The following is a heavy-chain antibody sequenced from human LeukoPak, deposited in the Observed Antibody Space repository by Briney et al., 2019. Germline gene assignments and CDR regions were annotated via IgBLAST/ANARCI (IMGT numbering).Heavy chain of an antibody. J-gene: IGHJ6*03. CDR2: INHSGST. D-gene: IGHD3-22*01. CDR1: SGSFSGYY. CDR3: AREFYHYDSSGYSIYYYYYMDV. V-gene: IGHV4-34*01. Sequence: PSETLSLTCAVYSGSFSGYYWRWIRQPPGKGLEWIGEINHSGSTNYNPSLKSRVTISVDTSKNQFSLKLSSVTAADTAVYYCAREFYHYDSSGYSIYYYYYMDVRGKGTTVTVSS.